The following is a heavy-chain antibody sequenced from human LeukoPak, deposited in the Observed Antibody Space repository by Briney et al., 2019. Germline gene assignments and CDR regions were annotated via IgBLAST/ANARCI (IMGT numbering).Heavy chain of an antibody. Sequence: GASVKVSCKASGYTFTSYGISWVRQAPGQGLEWMGWISAYNGNTKYAQKFQGRVTVTTDTSTSTAYMDLRSLRSDDTAVYYCARDGPPYCSNGVCFKGYWGQGTLVTVSS. CDR2: ISAYNGNT. V-gene: IGHV1-18*01. CDR1: GYTFTSYG. CDR3: ARDGPPYCSNGVCFKGY. J-gene: IGHJ4*02. D-gene: IGHD2-8*01.